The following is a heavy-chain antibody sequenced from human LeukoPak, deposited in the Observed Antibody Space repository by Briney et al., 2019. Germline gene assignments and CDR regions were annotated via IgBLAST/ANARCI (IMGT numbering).Heavy chain of an antibody. Sequence: SETLSLTCTASGGSISDYYWSWIRQPAGKGLEWIGRIYSSGSTNYNPSLKSRVTISVDKSKNQFSLKMTSVIAADTAVYYCARMVQGYSSVWPETGNNWFDPWGQGTLVTVSS. CDR3: ARMVQGYSSVWPETGNNWFDP. V-gene: IGHV4-4*07. CDR1: GGSISDYY. CDR2: IYSSGST. D-gene: IGHD6-19*01. J-gene: IGHJ5*02.